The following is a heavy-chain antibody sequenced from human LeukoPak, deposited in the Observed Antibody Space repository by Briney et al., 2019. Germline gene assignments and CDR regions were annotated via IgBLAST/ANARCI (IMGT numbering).Heavy chain of an antibody. D-gene: IGHD2-15*01. CDR2: ISASGGNT. CDR3: AKDRICNGGPCFYFDS. CDR1: GFTFTYCA. J-gene: IGHJ4*02. Sequence: GGSLRLSCAASGFTFTYCAIHWVRQAPGEGLEWVSGISASGGNTYYADSVKGRFTVSRDNSKNALYLQMNGLRAEDTALYYCAKDRICNGGPCFYFDSWGQGTLVAVSS. V-gene: IGHV3-23*01.